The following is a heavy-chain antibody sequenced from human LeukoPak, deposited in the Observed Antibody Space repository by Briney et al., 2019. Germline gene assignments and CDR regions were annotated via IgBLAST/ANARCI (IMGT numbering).Heavy chain of an antibody. CDR2: ISSSSTYI. CDR3: ARGRNWNFSY. V-gene: IGHV3-21*01. J-gene: IGHJ4*02. D-gene: IGHD1-20*01. Sequence: GGSLRLSCAASGFTFNNYNMNWVRQAPGKGLEWVSSISSSSTYIYYADSVKGRFTISRDNAKNSLYLQMNSLRAEDTAVYYCARGRNWNFSYWGQGTLVTVSS. CDR1: GFTFNNYN.